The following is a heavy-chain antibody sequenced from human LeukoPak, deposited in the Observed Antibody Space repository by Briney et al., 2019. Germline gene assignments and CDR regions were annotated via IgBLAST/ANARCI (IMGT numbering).Heavy chain of an antibody. CDR1: GFIFSSYT. Sequence: GGSLRLSCAASGFIFSSYTIHWVRQPPGKGLEWVAAISYDGINKNYADSVKGRLTISRDNSKNTLYLQMNSLRTEDTAAYYCAREGDHYARSNYDAYYFEYWGQGTLVTVSS. CDR2: ISYDGINK. D-gene: IGHD3-22*01. V-gene: IGHV3-30-3*01. CDR3: AREGDHYARSNYDAYYFEY. J-gene: IGHJ4*02.